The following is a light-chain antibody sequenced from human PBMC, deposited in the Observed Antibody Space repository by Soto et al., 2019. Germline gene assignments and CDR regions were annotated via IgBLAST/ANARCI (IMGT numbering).Light chain of an antibody. CDR3: QQYNSYPWT. V-gene: IGKV1-5*01. CDR1: QSISSW. Sequence: DIKITQSPSTLSTSVGDRVTITCRASQSISSWLAWYRQKPGKPPKLLIYDASSLERGVPSRFSGSGSGTEFTLTISSLQPDDFATYYCQQYNSYPWTFGQGTQVDIK. J-gene: IGKJ1*01. CDR2: DAS.